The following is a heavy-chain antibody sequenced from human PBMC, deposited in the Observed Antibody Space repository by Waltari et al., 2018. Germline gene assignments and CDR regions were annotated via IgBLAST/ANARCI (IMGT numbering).Heavy chain of an antibody. V-gene: IGHV4-39*01. CDR1: GVSITSNRHY. Sequence: QLQLQESGPRLVRPSETLSLICRVSGVSITSNRHYWAWIRQSPGQGLEWIGTVSYSRTTYTSPSLKSRVSVSRDTSKSQVSLILGSVTAADMAVYYCATYIGASVGTAAFDVWGQGTMVTVSS. CDR2: VSYSRTT. D-gene: IGHD5-12*01. CDR3: ATYIGASVGTAAFDV. J-gene: IGHJ3*01.